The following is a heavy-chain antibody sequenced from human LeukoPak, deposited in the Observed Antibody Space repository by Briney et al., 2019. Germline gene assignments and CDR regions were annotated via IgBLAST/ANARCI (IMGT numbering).Heavy chain of an antibody. CDR3: AKGPGSRHGD. D-gene: IGHD4-17*01. CDR1: GFTFSSYA. Sequence: PGGSLRLSCAASGFTFSSYAMSWDRQATGKGLGWVSGISGSGANTHYADSVKGRFTISRDNSKNTLYLQMISLRAEDTAIYYCAKGPGSRHGDWGQGTLVTVSS. V-gene: IGHV3-23*01. J-gene: IGHJ4*02. CDR2: ISGSGANT.